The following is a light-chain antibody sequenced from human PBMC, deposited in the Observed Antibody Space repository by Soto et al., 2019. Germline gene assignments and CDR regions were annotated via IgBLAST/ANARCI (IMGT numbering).Light chain of an antibody. CDR2: GAS. CDR3: HQRQSWPRT. J-gene: IGKJ1*01. CDR1: QTLTSNY. V-gene: IGKV3-20*01. Sequence: EIVLTQSPGTLSLSTGERATLSCRASQTLTSNYLAWSQQKPGQAPRLLIFGASTRATGIPDRFSASGSGTDFTLTISDVQPEDFALYYCHQRQSWPRTFGQGTKVDIK.